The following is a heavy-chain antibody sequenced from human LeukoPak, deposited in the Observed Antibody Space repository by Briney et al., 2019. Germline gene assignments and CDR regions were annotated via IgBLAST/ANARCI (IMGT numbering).Heavy chain of an antibody. V-gene: IGHV3-23*01. Sequence: PGGSLRLSCAASGFTFSNYAMSWVRQAPGKGLEWVSLICGSGDSTYYAASVKGRFTISRDNSKNTLYLQMNSLRAEDTAVYFCAKERSSDYYYAMDVWGQGTTVTVSS. CDR2: ICGSGDST. J-gene: IGHJ6*02. CDR3: AKERSSDYYYAMDV. CDR1: GFTFSNYA.